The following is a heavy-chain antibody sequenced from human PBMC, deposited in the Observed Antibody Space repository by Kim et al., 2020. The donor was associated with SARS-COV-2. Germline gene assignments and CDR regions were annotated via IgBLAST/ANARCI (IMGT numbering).Heavy chain of an antibody. D-gene: IGHD4-4*01. CDR1: AFTFSSYA. CDR2: IIGSGTTI. CDR3: ARGPNYSPFDY. J-gene: IGHJ4*02. Sequence: GGSLRLSCAASAFTFSSYAMSWVRQAPGKGLEWVSYIIGSGTTIYYADSVRGRFTISRDNDKNSLFLQMNSLRAEDTAVYYCARGPNYSPFDYWGQGTRV. V-gene: IGHV3-48*03.